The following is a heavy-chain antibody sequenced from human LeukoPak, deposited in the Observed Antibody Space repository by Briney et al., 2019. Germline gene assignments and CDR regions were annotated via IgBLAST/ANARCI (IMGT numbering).Heavy chain of an antibody. CDR1: GYTFTGYY. CDR2: INPNSGGT. D-gene: IGHD3-22*01. J-gene: IGHJ3*02. V-gene: IGHV1-2*06. CDR3: ASLVLDSGYYRDAFEI. Sequence: ASVKVSCKASGYTFTGYYMHWVRQAPGQGLEWMGRINPNSGGTNYAQKFQGRVTMTRDTSISTAYMELSRLRSDDMAVYYCASLVLDSGYYRDAFEIWGQGTMVTVSS.